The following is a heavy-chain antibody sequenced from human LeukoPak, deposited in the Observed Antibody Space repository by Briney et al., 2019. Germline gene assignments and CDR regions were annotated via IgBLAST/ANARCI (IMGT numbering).Heavy chain of an antibody. CDR3: ARDRRGTIERFDY. Sequence: ASVKVSCKASGYSFTGYYIHWVRQAPGQGLEWMGWINPNSGGTNYAQKFQGRVTMTGDTSITTAYMELSRLNSDDTAVYYCARDRRGTIERFDYWGHGTLVTVSS. CDR2: INPNSGGT. V-gene: IGHV1-2*02. D-gene: IGHD1-7*01. CDR1: GYSFTGYY. J-gene: IGHJ4*01.